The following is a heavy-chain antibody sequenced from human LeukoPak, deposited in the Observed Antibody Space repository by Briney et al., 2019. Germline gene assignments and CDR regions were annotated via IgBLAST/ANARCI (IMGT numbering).Heavy chain of an antibody. J-gene: IGHJ3*02. CDR3: ARDFTPGTTRDAFDI. D-gene: IGHD1-14*01. Sequence: ASVKVSCKASGYTFTSYGISWVRQAPGQGLEWMGWIGAYNGNTNYAQKLQGRVTMTTDTSTSTAYMELRSLRSDDTAVYYCARDFTPGTTRDAFDIWGQGTMVTVSS. V-gene: IGHV1-18*01. CDR1: GYTFTSYG. CDR2: IGAYNGNT.